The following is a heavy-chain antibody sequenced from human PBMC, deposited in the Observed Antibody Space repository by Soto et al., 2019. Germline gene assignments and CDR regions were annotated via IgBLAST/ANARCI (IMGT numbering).Heavy chain of an antibody. Sequence: QLHLVHSGAVVKKPGASVTVSCSASGYPVTAYYMHWVRQAPGRGLEWMGGINPATGAAKYTQTFQGRVTMTRDTSTGTVFMELSGLTSEDTAGFYCARGGGVGVAGSAAFDMWGQGTLVTVSS. J-gene: IGHJ3*02. V-gene: IGHV1-2*02. CDR3: ARGGGVGVAGSAAFDM. CDR2: INPATGAA. CDR1: GYPVTAYY. D-gene: IGHD3-3*01.